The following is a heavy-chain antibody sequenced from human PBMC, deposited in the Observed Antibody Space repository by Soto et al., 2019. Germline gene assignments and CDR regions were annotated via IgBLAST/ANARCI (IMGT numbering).Heavy chain of an antibody. CDR1: GYTFTSYA. CDR3: ARSSGFYYFDY. Sequence: ASVKVSCKASGYTFTSYAMHWVRRAPGQRLEWMGWINAGNGHTKYSQKFQGRVTITRDTSASTAYMELTSLRSEDTAVYYCARSSGFYYFDYWGQGTLVTVSS. D-gene: IGHD3-22*01. J-gene: IGHJ4*02. V-gene: IGHV1-3*01. CDR2: INAGNGHT.